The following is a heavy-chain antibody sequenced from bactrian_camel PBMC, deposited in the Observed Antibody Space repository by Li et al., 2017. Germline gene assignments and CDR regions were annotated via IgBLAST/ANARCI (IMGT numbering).Heavy chain of an antibody. CDR2: VDSNDVT. Sequence: QVQLVESGGGSVQAGGSLTLSCAASESTYRSICMAWFRQATGSQRETVATVDSNDVTKVAASVKGRFALSKDTAKNTLYLQTNSLKPEDTAVYSCGTVRALSVQRCGWEAFDYWGRGTQVTVS. CDR3: GTVRALSVQRCGWEAFDY. J-gene: IGHJ6*01. V-gene: IGHV3S53*01. D-gene: IGHD3*01. CDR1: ESTYRSIC.